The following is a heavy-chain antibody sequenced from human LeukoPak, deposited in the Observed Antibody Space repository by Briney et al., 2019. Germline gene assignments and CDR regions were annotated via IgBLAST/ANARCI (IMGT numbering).Heavy chain of an antibody. J-gene: IGHJ4*02. Sequence: PAETLSLTCTVSGGSISSSSYYWGWIRQPPGKGLEWIGSIYYSGSTYYNPSLKSRVTISVDTSKNQFSLKLSSVTAADTAVYYCARVHYDFWSGYPYYFDYWGQGTLVTVSS. CDR3: ARVHYDFWSGYPYYFDY. CDR1: GGSISSSSYY. V-gene: IGHV4-39*01. D-gene: IGHD3-3*01. CDR2: IYYSGST.